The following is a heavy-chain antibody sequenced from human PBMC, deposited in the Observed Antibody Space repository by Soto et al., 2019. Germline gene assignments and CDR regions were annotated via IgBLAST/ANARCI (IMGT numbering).Heavy chain of an antibody. D-gene: IGHD5-18*01. Sequence: SETLSLTCTVSGGSIISGEYYCILFLQHPVNCLEWIGHIYYSGSTYYNPSLKSRVTISVDTSKNQFSLKLSSVTAADTALYYCARDRRGYSYEVGGMDVWGQGTTVTVSS. CDR1: GGSIISGEYY. V-gene: IGHV4-31*03. CDR3: ARDRRGYSYEVGGMDV. CDR2: IYYSGST. J-gene: IGHJ6*02.